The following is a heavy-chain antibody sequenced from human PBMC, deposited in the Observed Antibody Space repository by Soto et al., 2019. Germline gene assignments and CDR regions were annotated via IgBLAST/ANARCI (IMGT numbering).Heavy chain of an antibody. D-gene: IGHD3-22*01. CDR2: IYYSGRT. Sequence: QVQLQESGPGLVRPSQTLSLTCTVSGGSISSGYYWSWIRQHPGKGLEWIGYIYYSGRTYYNPSLKSRGTMSVDTSKNQFSLKLSSVTAADTALYSCAREVYDRSGYIDYWGQGTLVTVSS. J-gene: IGHJ4*02. CDR1: GGSISSGYY. CDR3: AREVYDRSGYIDY. V-gene: IGHV4-31*03.